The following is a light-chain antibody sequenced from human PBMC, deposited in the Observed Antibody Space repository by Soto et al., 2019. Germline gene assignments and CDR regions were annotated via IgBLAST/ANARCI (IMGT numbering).Light chain of an antibody. V-gene: IGKV1-39*01. CDR3: QQSFKTPLT. CDR2: AAS. CDR1: QTINKY. Sequence: DIQMTQSPSSLSASVGDSVTITCRASQTINKYLNWYQQKPGRAPKLLINAASNLATGVPPRFSGSGSGPDSTLSISSLQPEDFAVYFCQQSFKTPLTFGGGTKVEI. J-gene: IGKJ4*01.